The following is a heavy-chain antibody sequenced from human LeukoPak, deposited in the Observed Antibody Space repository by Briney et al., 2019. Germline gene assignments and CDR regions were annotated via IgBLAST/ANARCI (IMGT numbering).Heavy chain of an antibody. V-gene: IGHV1-2*06. Sequence: GASVKLSCKASGYTFTGYYMHWVRQAPGQGLEWKGRINPNSGGTNYAQKFQGRVTMTRDTSISTAYMELSRLRSDDTAVYYCARAVLRYFDWLSPNDYWGQGTPVTVSS. CDR1: GYTFTGYY. D-gene: IGHD3-9*01. CDR3: ARAVLRYFDWLSPNDY. CDR2: INPNSGGT. J-gene: IGHJ4*02.